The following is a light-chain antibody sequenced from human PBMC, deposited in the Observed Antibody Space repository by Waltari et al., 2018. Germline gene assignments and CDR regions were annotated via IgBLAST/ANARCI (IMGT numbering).Light chain of an antibody. J-gene: IGLJ1*01. V-gene: IGLV2-23*02. Sequence: QSALTQPASVSGTPGQLITISCPGTTSDVGNYDLVSWYQQHPGKAPKLLICEVNKRPSGVSSRFSGSKSGNTASLTISGLQAEDEADYYCCSYAGRGTYVFGSGTKVTVL. CDR2: EVN. CDR1: TSDVGNYDL. CDR3: CSYAGRGTYV.